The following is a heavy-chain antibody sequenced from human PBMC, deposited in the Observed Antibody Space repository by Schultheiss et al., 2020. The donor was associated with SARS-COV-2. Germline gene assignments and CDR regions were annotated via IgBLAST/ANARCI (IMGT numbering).Heavy chain of an antibody. D-gene: IGHD2-21*01. V-gene: IGHV4-59*12. J-gene: IGHJ5*02. Sequence: SETLSLTCTVSGGSISSYYWNWIRQPPGKGLEWIGYIYYSGSTNYNPSLKSRVTISVDTSKNQFSLKLSSVTAADTAVYYCARGGRAVVIAIRRVGLWFDPWGQGTLVTVSS. CDR2: IYYSGST. CDR1: GGSISSYY. CDR3: ARGGRAVVIAIRRVGLWFDP.